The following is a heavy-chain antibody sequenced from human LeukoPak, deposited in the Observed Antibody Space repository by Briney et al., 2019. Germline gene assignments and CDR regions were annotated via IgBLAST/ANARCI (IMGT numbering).Heavy chain of an antibody. CDR2: ISGSGHGPVT. J-gene: IGHJ4*02. Sequence: PGGSLRLSCAASGFTFSNHAMNWVPQAPGKGLEWVSIISGSGHGPVTYYADSVKGRFTISRDDSKNTLFLHMNNLRAEDTAVYYCAKDRWARGDQVATADSVHYWGQGTLVTVSS. V-gene: IGHV3-23*01. CDR1: GFTFSNHA. CDR3: AKDRWARGDQVATADSVHY. D-gene: IGHD5-12*01.